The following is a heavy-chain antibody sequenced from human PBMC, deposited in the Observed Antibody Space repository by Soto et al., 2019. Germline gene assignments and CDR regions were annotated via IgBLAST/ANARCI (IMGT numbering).Heavy chain of an antibody. D-gene: IGHD3-10*01. CDR3: ARPDYYGSGSGGGMDV. J-gene: IGHJ6*02. CDR1: GCSFPSYR. CDR2: IYPGDSDT. Sequence: GAALKISCKGSGCSFPSYRSGWESQMPGKGLEWMGIIYPGDSDTRYSPSFQGQVTISADKSISTAYLQWSSLKASDTAMYYCARPDYYGSGSGGGMDVWGQGTTVTVSS. V-gene: IGHV5-51*01.